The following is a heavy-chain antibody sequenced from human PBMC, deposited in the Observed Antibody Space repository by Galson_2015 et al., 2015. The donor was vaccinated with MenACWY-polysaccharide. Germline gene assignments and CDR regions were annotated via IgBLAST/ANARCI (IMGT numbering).Heavy chain of an antibody. D-gene: IGHD3-10*01. CDR2: IYYSGST. Sequence: SETLSLTCTVSGGSISSYYWSWIRQPPGKGLEWIGYIYYSGSTNYNPSLKSRVTISVDTSKNQFSLKLSSVTAADTAVHYCARHGVLLWFGEVDYYYMDVWGKGTTVTVSS. CDR1: GGSISSYY. J-gene: IGHJ6*03. CDR3: ARHGVLLWFGEVDYYYMDV. V-gene: IGHV4-59*01.